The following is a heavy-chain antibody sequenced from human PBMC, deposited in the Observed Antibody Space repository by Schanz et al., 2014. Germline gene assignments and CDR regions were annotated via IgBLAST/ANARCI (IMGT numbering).Heavy chain of an antibody. J-gene: IGHJ4*02. V-gene: IGHV3-21*01. CDR2: ISGSGGDT. CDR3: ARGVRIDY. CDR1: GFTFSTTW. Sequence: EVQLVESGGGLIKPGGSLRLSCLASGFTFSTTWMNWVRQAPGRGLEWVSTISGSGGDTYPADSVKGRFTISRDNAKNSLYLQMNSLTAEDTAVYYCARGVRIDYWGQGTLVTVSS. D-gene: IGHD3-3*01.